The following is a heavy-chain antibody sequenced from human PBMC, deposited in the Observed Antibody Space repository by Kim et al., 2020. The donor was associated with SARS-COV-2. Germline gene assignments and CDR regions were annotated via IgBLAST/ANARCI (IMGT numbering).Heavy chain of an antibody. D-gene: IGHD4-17*01. Sequence: GGSLRLSRAASGFSFDDYAMHWVRQVPGKGLEWVSGISWNSGSIAYADSVKGRFTVSRDNAKNSLYLQMDSLRPEDTAFYYCAKGLSTVTSYGMDVWGQGTTVTVSS. CDR1: GFSFDDYA. J-gene: IGHJ6*02. CDR3: AKGLSTVTSYGMDV. CDR2: ISWNSGSI. V-gene: IGHV3-9*01.